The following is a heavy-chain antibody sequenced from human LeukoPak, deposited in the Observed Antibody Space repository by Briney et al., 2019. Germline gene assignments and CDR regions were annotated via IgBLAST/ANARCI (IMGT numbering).Heavy chain of an antibody. CDR3: ARTFSGSYYYYGMDV. V-gene: IGHV4-39*07. CDR2: IYYSGST. D-gene: IGHD1-26*01. Sequence: PSETLSLTCTVSGGSISSSSYYWGWIRQPPGKGLEWIGSIYYSGSTYYNPSLKSRVTISVDTSKNQFSLKLSSVTAADTAVYYCARTFSGSYYYYGMDVWGQGTTVTVSS. J-gene: IGHJ6*02. CDR1: GGSISSSSYY.